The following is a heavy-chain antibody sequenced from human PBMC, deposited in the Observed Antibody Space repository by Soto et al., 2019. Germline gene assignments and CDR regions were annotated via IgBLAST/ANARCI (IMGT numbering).Heavy chain of an antibody. J-gene: IGHJ6*02. V-gene: IGHV1-69*02. D-gene: IGHD2-2*01. CDR1: GGTFSSYT. Sequence: QVQLVQSGAEVKKPGSSVKVSCKASGGTFSSYTISWVRQAPGQGLEWMGRIIPILGIANYAQKFKGRVTITADKSTSTAYMELSSLRSEDTAVYYGARGIVLVPAATYYYYYGMDVWGQGTTVTVSS. CDR3: ARGIVLVPAATYYYYYGMDV. CDR2: IIPILGIA.